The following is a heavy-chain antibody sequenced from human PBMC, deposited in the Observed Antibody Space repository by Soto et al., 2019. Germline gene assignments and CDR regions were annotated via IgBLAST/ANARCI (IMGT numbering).Heavy chain of an antibody. D-gene: IGHD1-26*01. CDR1: GFTFSSYA. J-gene: IGHJ4*02. Sequence: EVQLLESGGGLVQPGGSLRLSCAASGFTFSSYAMRWVRQAPGKGLEWVSAISGSGDSTYYADSVKGRFTISRDNSKKTLYLQMNRLRAEDTAVYYCARRGSGSYYDYWGQGTLVTVSS. V-gene: IGHV3-23*01. CDR2: ISGSGDST. CDR3: ARRGSGSYYDY.